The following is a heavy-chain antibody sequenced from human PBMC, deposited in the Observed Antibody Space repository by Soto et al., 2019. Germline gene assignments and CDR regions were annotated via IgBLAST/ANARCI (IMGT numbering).Heavy chain of an antibody. D-gene: IGHD6-19*01. CDR1: GGSFSGYY. CDR2: INHSGST. CDR3: ARGGSSGWYGGGDWFDP. J-gene: IGHJ5*02. Sequence: PSETLSLTCAVYGGSFSGYYWSWIRQPPGKGLEWIGEINHSGSTNYNPSLKSRVTISVDTSKNQSSLKLSSVTAADTAVYYCARGGSSGWYGGGDWFDPWGQGTLVTVSS. V-gene: IGHV4-34*01.